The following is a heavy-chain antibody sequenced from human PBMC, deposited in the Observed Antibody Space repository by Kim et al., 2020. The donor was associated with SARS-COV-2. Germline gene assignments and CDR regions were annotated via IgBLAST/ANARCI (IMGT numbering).Heavy chain of an antibody. CDR2: IWYDGSNK. V-gene: IGHV3-33*01. CDR3: VRDKTYYSSGSYYGWIDS. D-gene: IGHD3-10*01. Sequence: GGSLRLSCAASGFTFSTYGMHWVRQAPGKGLEWVTIIWYDGSNKYYADSVKGRFTISRDNSKNTLYLQMNSLRDEDTAIYYCVRDKTYYSSGSYYGWIDSWGQGTLVTVSS. J-gene: IGHJ5*01. CDR1: GFTFSTYG.